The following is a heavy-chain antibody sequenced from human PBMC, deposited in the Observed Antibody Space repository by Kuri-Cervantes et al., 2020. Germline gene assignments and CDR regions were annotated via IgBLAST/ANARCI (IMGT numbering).Heavy chain of an antibody. J-gene: IGHJ4*02. CDR1: GFTFSGSA. CDR3: ARWGGGGGSCDY. Sequence: GESLKISCAASGFTFSGSAMHWVRQASGKGLEWMGIIYPGDSDTRYSPSFQGQVTISADKSISTAYLQWSSLKASDTAMYYCARWGGGGGSCDYWGQGTLVTVSS. V-gene: IGHV5-51*01. CDR2: IYPGDSDT. D-gene: IGHD2-15*01.